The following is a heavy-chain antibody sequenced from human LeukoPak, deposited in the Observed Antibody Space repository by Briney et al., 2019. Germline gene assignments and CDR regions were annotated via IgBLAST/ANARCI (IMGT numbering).Heavy chain of an antibody. CDR3: AKEHDYSNYYYFDF. CDR2: ISGSGGST. J-gene: IGHJ4*02. CDR1: GFTFSSYA. Sequence: LPGGSLRLSCAASGFTFSSYAMSWVRQAPGKGLEWVSSISGSGGSTYYADSVKGRFTISRDNSKNTLYLQMNSLRAEDTAVYYCAKEHDYSNYYYFDFWGQGTLVTVSP. D-gene: IGHD4-11*01. V-gene: IGHV3-23*01.